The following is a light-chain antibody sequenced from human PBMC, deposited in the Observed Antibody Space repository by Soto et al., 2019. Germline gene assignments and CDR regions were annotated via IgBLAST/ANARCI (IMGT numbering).Light chain of an antibody. Sequence: EIVLTQSPGTLSLSPGERATLSCRASQSVSSSYLACYQQKPGQAPRLLIYGASSRATGISNRFSGSGYGTAFTHTISRLEAEDFAVYYCQQYGSTPFKYTFGPGTKLEIK. V-gene: IGKV3-20*01. CDR1: QSVSSSY. J-gene: IGKJ2*01. CDR2: GAS. CDR3: QQYGSTPFKYT.